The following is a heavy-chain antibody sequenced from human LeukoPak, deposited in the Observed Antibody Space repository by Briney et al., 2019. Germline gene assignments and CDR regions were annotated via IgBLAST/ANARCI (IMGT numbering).Heavy chain of an antibody. Sequence: ASVKVSCKASGYTFTSYGISWVRQAPGQGLEWMGWISAYNGNTNYAQKLQGRVTMTTDTSTSTAYMELRSLRSDDTAVYYCARESDTNIWFGELFLGRRHFDPWGQGTLVTVSS. CDR1: GYTFTSYG. V-gene: IGHV1-18*01. D-gene: IGHD3-10*01. CDR3: ARESDTNIWFGELFLGRRHFDP. J-gene: IGHJ5*02. CDR2: ISAYNGNT.